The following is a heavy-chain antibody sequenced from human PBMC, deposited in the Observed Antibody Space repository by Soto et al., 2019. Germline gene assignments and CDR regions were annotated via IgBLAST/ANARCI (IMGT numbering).Heavy chain of an antibody. D-gene: IGHD2-15*01. CDR2: INSDGSST. J-gene: IGHJ4*02. Sequence: EVQLVESGGGLVQPGGSLRLSCAASGFTFSSYWMHWVRQAPGKGLVWVSRINSDGSSTSYADSVKGRFTISRDNAKNTLYLQMNSLRAEDTAVYYCARLGRYCSGGSCPEDYWGQGTLVTVSS. V-gene: IGHV3-74*01. CDR1: GFTFSSYW. CDR3: ARLGRYCSGGSCPEDY.